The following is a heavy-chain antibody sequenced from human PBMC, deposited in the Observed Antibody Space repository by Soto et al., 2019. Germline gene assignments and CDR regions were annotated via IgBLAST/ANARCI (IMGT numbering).Heavy chain of an antibody. Sequence: QVQLVESGGGVVQPGRSLRLSCAASGFTFSTYGMHWIRQAPGKGLEWVAVVAYDGHTKFYADSVRGRFTVSRDNSKSTVYLQLDSLRAEDTAVYYCVKEYDDSRYYITSEYWGQGTRVTVSS. V-gene: IGHV3-30*18. CDR1: GFTFSTYG. D-gene: IGHD3-22*01. CDR3: VKEYDDSRYYITSEY. J-gene: IGHJ4*02. CDR2: VAYDGHTK.